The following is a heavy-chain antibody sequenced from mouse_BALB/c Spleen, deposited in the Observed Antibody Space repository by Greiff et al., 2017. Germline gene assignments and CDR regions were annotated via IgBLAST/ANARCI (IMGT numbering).Heavy chain of an antibody. CDR2: INPSTGYT. CDR3: ARAYYGNYGFAY. CDR1: GYTFTSYW. D-gene: IGHD2-10*01. Sequence: QVHVKQSGAELAKPGASVKMSCKASGYTFTSYWMHWVKQRPGQGLEWIGYINPSTGYTEYNQKFKDKATLTADKSSSTAYMQLSSLTSEDSAVYYCARAYYGNYGFAYWGQGTLVTVSA. V-gene: IGHV1-7*01. J-gene: IGHJ3*01.